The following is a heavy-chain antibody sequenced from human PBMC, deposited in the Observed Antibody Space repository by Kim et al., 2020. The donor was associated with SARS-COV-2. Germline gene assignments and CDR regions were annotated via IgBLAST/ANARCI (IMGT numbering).Heavy chain of an antibody. CDR2: IIPLLGIA. CDR1: GGTFSSYA. D-gene: IGHD1-1*01. J-gene: IGHJ4*02. Sequence: SVKISCKASGGTFSSYAISWVRQAPGQGLEWMGRIIPLLGIANYAQKFQGRVTITADKSTSTAYMELSSLRSEDTAVYYCAREGTTGDFDYWGQGTLVTVSS. V-gene: IGHV1-69*04. CDR3: AREGTTGDFDY.